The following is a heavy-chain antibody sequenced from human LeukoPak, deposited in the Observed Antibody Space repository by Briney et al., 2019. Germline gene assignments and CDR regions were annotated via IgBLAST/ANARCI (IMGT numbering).Heavy chain of an antibody. D-gene: IGHD4-17*01. J-gene: IGHJ4*02. CDR2: INKDGIST. Sequence: PGGSLRLSCAVSGFIFSSYWMHWVRQPPGKGLVYTACINKDGISTSYADSVKGRFTISRDNAKNTLYLQLNSLRAEDTAVYYCARSRTYGDYGRGLDYWGQGTLVTVSS. CDR1: GFIFSSYW. V-gene: IGHV3-74*01. CDR3: ARSRTYGDYGRGLDY.